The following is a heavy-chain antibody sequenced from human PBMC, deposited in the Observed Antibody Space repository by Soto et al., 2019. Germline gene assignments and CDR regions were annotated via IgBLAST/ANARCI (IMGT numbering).Heavy chain of an antibody. D-gene: IGHD2-2*01. CDR2: IIPIFGTA. Sequence: QVQLVQSGAEVKKPGSSVKVSCKASGGTFSSYAISWVRQAPGQGLEWMGGIIPIFGTANYEQKFQGRVTITAAESTSTAYMELSSLRSEDTAVYYCARDIVLVPAATYYYYGMDVWGQGTTVTVSS. J-gene: IGHJ6*02. V-gene: IGHV1-69*12. CDR3: ARDIVLVPAATYYYYGMDV. CDR1: GGTFSSYA.